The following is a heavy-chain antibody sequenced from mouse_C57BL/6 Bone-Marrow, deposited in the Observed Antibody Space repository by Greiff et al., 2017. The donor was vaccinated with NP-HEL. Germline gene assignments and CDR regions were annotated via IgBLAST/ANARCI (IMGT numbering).Heavy chain of an antibody. CDR3: ARPITTDWYFDG. V-gene: IGHV1-55*01. J-gene: IGHJ1*03. Sequence: QVQLQQPGAELVKPGASVKMSCKASGYTFTSYWITWVKQRPGQGLEWIGDIYPGSGSTNYNEKFKSKATLTVDTSSSTAYMQLSSLTSEDSAVYYCARPITTDWYFDGWGTGTTVTVSS. CDR1: GYTFTSYW. CDR2: IYPGSGST. D-gene: IGHD1-1*01.